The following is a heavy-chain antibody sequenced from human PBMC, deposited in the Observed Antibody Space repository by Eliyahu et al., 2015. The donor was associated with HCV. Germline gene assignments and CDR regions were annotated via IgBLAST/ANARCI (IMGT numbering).Heavy chain of an antibody. CDR3: AGERNIGAQEGMDV. CDR2: IYYSGTGTT. J-gene: IGHJ6*02. CDR1: GGXVINYY. D-gene: IGHD6-13*01. Sequence: QVQLQESGPGLVKPSETXSLTCXVXGGXVINYYWSXIRXPPGKGXEWIGYIYYSGTGTTKYNPSLRGRVTISLETSKNQFSLKLTSVTATDTAVYYCAGERNIGAQEGMDVWGQGTTVTVSS. V-gene: IGHV4-59*02.